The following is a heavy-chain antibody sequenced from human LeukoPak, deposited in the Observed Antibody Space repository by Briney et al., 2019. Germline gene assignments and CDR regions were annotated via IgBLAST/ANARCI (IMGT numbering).Heavy chain of an antibody. CDR2: IRSKANSYAT. V-gene: IGHV3-73*01. D-gene: IGHD5-24*01. CDR3: TRLGAGYNDY. Sequence: GGSLRLSCAASGFTFSASAMHWVRQASGKGLEWVGRIRSKANSYATAHAASVKGRFTISRDDSKNTAYLQMNSLKTEDTAVYYCTRLGAGYNDYWGQGTLVTVSS. J-gene: IGHJ4*02. CDR1: GFTFSASA.